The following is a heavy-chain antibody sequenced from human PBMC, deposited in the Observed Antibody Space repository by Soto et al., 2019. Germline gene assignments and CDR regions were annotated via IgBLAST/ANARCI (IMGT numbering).Heavy chain of an antibody. CDR2: INWDSGDI. J-gene: IGHJ4*02. Sequence: SLRLSCVVSGISFDDYAMHWVRQVPGKGLEWVSGINWDSGDIGYADSVKDRFTISRDNAKNSLYLQMNSLKTEDTALYYCAKDTAPGFYDANGHLDYWGQGTPVTVSS. CDR1: GISFDDYA. D-gene: IGHD2-8*01. CDR3: AKDTAPGFYDANGHLDY. V-gene: IGHV3-9*01.